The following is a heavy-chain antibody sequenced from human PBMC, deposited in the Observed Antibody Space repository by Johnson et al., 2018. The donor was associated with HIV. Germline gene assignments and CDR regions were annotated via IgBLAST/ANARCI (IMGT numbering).Heavy chain of an antibody. CDR1: GFTFDDYG. Sequence: VQLVESGGGVVRPGGSLRLSCAASGFTFDDYGMSWVRLAPGKGLEWVSGINWNGGSSISYADSVKGRFTISRDNAKNSLYLQMNSLRAEDTAVYYCARGGDVVWFGEFPGAFDVWGQGTMVTVSS. D-gene: IGHD3-10*01. CDR2: INWNGGSSI. V-gene: IGHV3-20*04. J-gene: IGHJ3*01. CDR3: ARGGDVVWFGEFPGAFDV.